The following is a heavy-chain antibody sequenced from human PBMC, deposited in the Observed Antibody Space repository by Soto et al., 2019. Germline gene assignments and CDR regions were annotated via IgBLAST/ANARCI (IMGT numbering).Heavy chain of an antibody. CDR2: IIPIFGTA. Sequence: KVSCKASGGTFSSYAISWVRQAPGQGLEWMGGIIPIFGTANYAQKFQGRVTITADKSTSTAYMELSSLRSEDTAVYYCARAGAKSSITGTTGDYYYGMDVWGQGTTVTVSS. D-gene: IGHD1-7*01. V-gene: IGHV1-69*06. CDR1: GGTFSSYA. J-gene: IGHJ6*02. CDR3: ARAGAKSSITGTTGDYYYGMDV.